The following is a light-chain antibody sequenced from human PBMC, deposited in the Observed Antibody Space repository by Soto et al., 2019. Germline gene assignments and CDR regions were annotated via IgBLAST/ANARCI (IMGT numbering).Light chain of an antibody. J-gene: IGKJ1*01. CDR2: GAS. CDR3: QQFYNWPRT. CDR1: QSVSSN. V-gene: IGKV3-15*01. Sequence: EIVMTESPGTLSVSPGERATLSCRASQSVSSNLAWYQQKPGQAPRLLIYGASTRATGIPARFSGSGSETEFTLTISSLQSEVFGVYYCQQFYNWPRTFGQGTKVDIK.